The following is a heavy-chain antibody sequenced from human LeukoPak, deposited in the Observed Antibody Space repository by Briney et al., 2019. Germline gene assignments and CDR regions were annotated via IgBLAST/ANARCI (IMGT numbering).Heavy chain of an antibody. V-gene: IGHV3-23*01. CDR3: ANWRGDFRYFDY. CDR2: ISAGGAST. CDR1: GFSFSSYA. D-gene: IGHD2-21*02. J-gene: IGHJ4*02. Sequence: PGGSLRLSCAASGFSFSSYAMGGVRQAPGKGLEWVSGISAGGASTYYADSVKGPLTISRDNSKNTLYLQMNSLRAEDTAVYYCANWRGDFRYFDYWGQGTLVTVSS.